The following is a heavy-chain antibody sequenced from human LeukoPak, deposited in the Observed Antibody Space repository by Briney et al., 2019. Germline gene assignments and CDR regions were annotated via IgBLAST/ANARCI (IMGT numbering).Heavy chain of an antibody. D-gene: IGHD3-3*01. V-gene: IGHV3-21*01. Sequence: GGALTLSRAASRFTLSNQSMNWVRQAPGKGREWVSPINCSSSYIHYADSVKGRFTISRDNAKNSLYLQMNSLRTEDTAVYYCARVTDYDFWSGYYSPLFFYYGMDVWGQGTTVTVSS. CDR2: INCSSSYI. CDR1: RFTLSNQS. J-gene: IGHJ6*02. CDR3: ARVTDYDFWSGYYSPLFFYYGMDV.